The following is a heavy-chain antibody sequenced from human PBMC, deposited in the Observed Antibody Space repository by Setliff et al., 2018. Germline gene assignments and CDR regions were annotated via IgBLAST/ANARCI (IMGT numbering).Heavy chain of an antibody. CDR3: AKDRVNDGIWDFDS. Sequence: GESLKSSCATSGFTFRDYSLTWVRQAPGKGLEWVSGIDQASHPYYPDSMKGRFAISRDNSRNTISLQINDLRAEDTATYYCAKDRVNDGIWDFDSWGQGLLVTVSS. CDR1: GFTFRDYS. V-gene: IGHV3-53*01. CDR2: IDQASHP. J-gene: IGHJ4*02. D-gene: IGHD1-20*01.